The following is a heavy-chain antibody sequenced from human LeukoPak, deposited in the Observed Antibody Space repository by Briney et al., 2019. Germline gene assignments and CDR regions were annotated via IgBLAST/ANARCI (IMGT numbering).Heavy chain of an antibody. CDR2: INSDGSST. CDR3: AKGGTTVVDY. D-gene: IGHD4-23*01. Sequence: GGSLRLSCAASGLTISSYWMHWVRQAPGKGLVWVSRINSDGSSTTYADSVKGRFTISRDNAKNTLYLQMNSLRAEDTAAYYCAKGGTTVVDYWGQGTLVTVSS. V-gene: IGHV3-74*01. J-gene: IGHJ4*02. CDR1: GLTISSYW.